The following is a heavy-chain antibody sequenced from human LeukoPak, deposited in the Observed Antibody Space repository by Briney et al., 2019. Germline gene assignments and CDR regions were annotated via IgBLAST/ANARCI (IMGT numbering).Heavy chain of an antibody. CDR3: AKALYGDYGRFDY. CDR2: ISDGGSDT. CDR1: GFTFSTYA. Sequence: GGSLRLSCAASGFTFSTYAMSWVRQAPGKGLDWVSTISDGGSDTHYADSVKGRFTISRDNSKNTLYLQMNSLRAEDTAVYYCAKALYGDYGRFDYWGQGTLVAVSS. D-gene: IGHD4-17*01. V-gene: IGHV3-23*01. J-gene: IGHJ4*02.